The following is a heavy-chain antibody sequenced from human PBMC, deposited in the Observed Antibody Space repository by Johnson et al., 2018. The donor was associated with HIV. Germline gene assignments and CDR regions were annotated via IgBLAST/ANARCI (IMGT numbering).Heavy chain of an antibody. D-gene: IGHD2-15*01. Sequence: QVQLVESGGGVGQPGRSLRLSCAASVFTFSSYGMHWVRQAPGKGLEWVAVISYDGSNKYYADSVKGRFTISRDNSKNTLYLQMNSLRAEDTALYFCARGGYCVDGSCRHGNAFDIWGQGTMVTVSS. J-gene: IGHJ3*02. CDR1: VFTFSSYG. V-gene: IGHV3-30*03. CDR3: ARGGYCVDGSCRHGNAFDI. CDR2: ISYDGSNK.